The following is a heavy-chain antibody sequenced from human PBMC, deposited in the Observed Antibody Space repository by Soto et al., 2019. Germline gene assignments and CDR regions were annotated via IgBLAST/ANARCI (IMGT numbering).Heavy chain of an antibody. CDR1: GFTFSSYA. CDR3: AKDFRVVTAFIGWFDP. D-gene: IGHD2-21*02. V-gene: IGHV3-23*01. CDR2: ISGSGGST. J-gene: IGHJ5*02. Sequence: GGSLRLSCAASGFTFSSYAMSWVRQAPGKGLEWVSAISGSGGSTYYADSVKGRFTISRDNSKNTLYLQMNSLRAEDTAVYYCAKDFRVVTAFIGWFDPWGQGTLVTVSS.